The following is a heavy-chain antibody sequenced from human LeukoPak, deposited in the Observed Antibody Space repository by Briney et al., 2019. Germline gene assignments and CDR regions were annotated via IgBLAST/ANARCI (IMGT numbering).Heavy chain of an antibody. CDR3: ARDLRWNNWFDP. V-gene: IGHV3-30-3*01. J-gene: IGHJ5*02. CDR2: ISYDGSNK. CDR1: GFTFSSYA. Sequence: GGSLRLSCAASGFTFSSYAIHWVRQAPGKGLEWVAVISYDGSNKYYADSVKGRFTISRDNSKNTLYLQMNSLRAEDTAVYYCARDLRWNNWFDPWGQGTLVTVSS. D-gene: IGHD4-23*01.